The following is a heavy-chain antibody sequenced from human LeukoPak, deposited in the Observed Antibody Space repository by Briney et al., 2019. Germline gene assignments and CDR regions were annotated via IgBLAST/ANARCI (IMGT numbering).Heavy chain of an antibody. CDR2: ISSSSSYI. CDR3: ARDIGVVTAIGDY. Sequence: NPGGSLRLSCAASAFTFSNYAMHWVRQAPGKGLEWVSSISSSSSYIYYADSVKGRFTISRDNAKNSLYLQMNSLRAEDTAVYYCARDIGVVTAIGDYWGQGTLVTVSS. CDR1: AFTFSNYA. D-gene: IGHD2-21*02. V-gene: IGHV3-21*01. J-gene: IGHJ4*02.